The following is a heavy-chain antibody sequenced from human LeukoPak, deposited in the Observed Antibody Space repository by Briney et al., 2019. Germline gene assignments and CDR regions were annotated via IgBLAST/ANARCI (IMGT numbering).Heavy chain of an antibody. J-gene: IGHJ6*03. CDR3: ARVASGYDPKGYYYYYMDV. CDR1: GFTFSSYG. CDR2: ISYDGSNK. D-gene: IGHD5-12*01. Sequence: GRSLRLSCAASGFTFSSYGMHWVRQAPGKGLEWVAVISYDGSNKYYADSVKGRFTISRDNSKNTLYLQMNSLRAEDTAVYYCARVASGYDPKGYYYYYMDVWGKGTTVTVSS. V-gene: IGHV3-30*03.